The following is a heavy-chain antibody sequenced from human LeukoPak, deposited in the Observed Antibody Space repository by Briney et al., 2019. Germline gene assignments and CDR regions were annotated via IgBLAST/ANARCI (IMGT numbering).Heavy chain of an antibody. V-gene: IGHV3-23*01. D-gene: IGHD3-10*01. CDR3: AKVALLWFGELDFDY. J-gene: IGHJ4*02. CDR2: ISGSGGST. Sequence: SGGSLRLSCAASGFTFSSYAMSWVRQAPGKGPEWVSAISGSGGSTYYADSVKGRFTISRDNSKNTLYLQMNSLRAEDTAVYYCAKVALLWFGELDFDYWGQGTLVTVSS. CDR1: GFTFSSYA.